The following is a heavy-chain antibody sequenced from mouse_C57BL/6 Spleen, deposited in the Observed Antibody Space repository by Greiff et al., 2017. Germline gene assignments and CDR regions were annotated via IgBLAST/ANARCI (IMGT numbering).Heavy chain of an antibody. CDR3: ARDYSNLLMDY. D-gene: IGHD2-5*01. Sequence: DVHLVESEGGLVQPGSSMKLSCTASGFTFSDYYMAWVRQVPEKGLEWVANINYDGSSTYYLDSLKSRFIISRDNAKNILYLQMSSLKSEDTATYYCARDYSNLLMDYWGQGTSVTVSS. CDR2: INYDGSST. V-gene: IGHV5-16*01. CDR1: GFTFSDYY. J-gene: IGHJ4*01.